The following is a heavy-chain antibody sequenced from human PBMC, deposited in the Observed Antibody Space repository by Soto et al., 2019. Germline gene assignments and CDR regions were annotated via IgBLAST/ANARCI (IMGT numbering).Heavy chain of an antibody. D-gene: IGHD2-15*01. CDR2: INAGNGNT. V-gene: IGHV1-3*01. CDR1: GYTFTSYA. Sequence: QVQLVQSGAEVKKPGASVKVSCKASGYTFTSYAMHCVRQAPGQRLEWMGWINAGNGNTKYSQKLQGRVTITRDTSASTAYMELSSLRSEDTAVYYCARDLGGWPDYLGQGTLVTVSS. J-gene: IGHJ4*02. CDR3: ARDLGGWPDY.